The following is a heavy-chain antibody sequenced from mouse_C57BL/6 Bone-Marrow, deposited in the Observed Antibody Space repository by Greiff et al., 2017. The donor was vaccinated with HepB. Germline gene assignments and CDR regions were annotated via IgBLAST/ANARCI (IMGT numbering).Heavy chain of an antibody. J-gene: IGHJ2*01. CDR3: ARGTVVATSRYFDY. CDR1: GYTFTDYN. CDR2: INPNNGGT. D-gene: IGHD1-1*01. Sequence: EVKLVESGPELVKPGASVKIPCKASGYTFTDYNMDWVKQSPGKSLEWIGDINPNNGGTIYNQKFKGKATLTVDKSSSTAYMELRSLTSEDTAVYYCARGTVVATSRYFDYWGQGTTLTVSS. V-gene: IGHV1-18*01.